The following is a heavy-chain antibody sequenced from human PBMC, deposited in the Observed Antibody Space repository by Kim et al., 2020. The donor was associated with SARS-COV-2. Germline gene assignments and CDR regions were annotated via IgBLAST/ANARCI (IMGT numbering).Heavy chain of an antibody. CDR1: GFTFNNYA. D-gene: IGHD4-17*01. V-gene: IGHV3-23*01. CDR3: AKGSYGDYDN. J-gene: IGHJ4*02. CDR2: ITAGGTGT. Sequence: GGSLRLSCAASGFTFNNYALSWVRQGPGQGLEWVSAITAGGTGTYYADSVKGRFTISRDNYKNTLYLQMNSLRAEDTAVYYCAKGSYGDYDNWGQGTPAT.